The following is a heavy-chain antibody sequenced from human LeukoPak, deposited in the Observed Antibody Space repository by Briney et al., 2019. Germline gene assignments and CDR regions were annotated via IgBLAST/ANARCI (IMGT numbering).Heavy chain of an antibody. CDR1: AFTFRSYG. J-gene: IGHJ4*02. D-gene: IGHD3-10*01. V-gene: IGHV3-30*02. CDR3: GKALGTALVRGVIDY. Sequence: GGSLRLSCAASAFTFRSYGMHWVRQAPGKGLEWVAFIRYHGSDKYYADSVKDRFTISRDNSKNTLYLQMNSLRAEDTAVYYCGKALGTALVRGVIDYWGQGTPVTVSS. CDR2: IRYHGSDK.